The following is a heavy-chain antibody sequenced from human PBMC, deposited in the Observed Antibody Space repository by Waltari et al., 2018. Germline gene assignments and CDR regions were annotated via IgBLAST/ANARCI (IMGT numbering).Heavy chain of an antibody. CDR3: ARDKSGSHDGWFDP. Sequence: QVQLQESGPGLVKPSETLSLTCAVSGYSISSGYYWGWIRQPPGKGLEWIGSIYHSGSTYYTPSLRSRVTISVDTSKNQFSLKLSSVTAADTAVYYCARDKSGSHDGWFDPWGQGTLVTVSS. CDR2: IYHSGST. D-gene: IGHD1-26*01. CDR1: GYSISSGYY. J-gene: IGHJ5*02. V-gene: IGHV4-38-2*02.